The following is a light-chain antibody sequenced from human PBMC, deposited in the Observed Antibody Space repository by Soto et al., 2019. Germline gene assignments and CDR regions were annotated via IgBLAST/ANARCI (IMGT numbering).Light chain of an antibody. V-gene: IGKV1-5*03. CDR3: QQYNSYPLT. CDR2: KAS. Sequence: IQVTQSPSTLSASVGDRVTITCRASQSISSWLAWYQQKPGTAPKLLIYKASSLESGVPSRFSGSGSGTEFTLTISSLQPDDFATYYCQQYNSYPLTFGGGTKVEIK. CDR1: QSISSW. J-gene: IGKJ4*01.